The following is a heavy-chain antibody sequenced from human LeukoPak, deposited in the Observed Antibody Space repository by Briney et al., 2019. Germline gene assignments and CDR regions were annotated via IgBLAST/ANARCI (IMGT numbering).Heavy chain of an antibody. D-gene: IGHD3-3*01. CDR2: INSDGSST. CDR3: ARAQKYNYDFWSGSSYYYYYMDV. CDR1: GFTFSSYW. J-gene: IGHJ6*03. V-gene: IGHV3-74*01. Sequence: PGGSLRLSCGPSGFTFSSYWMHWVRQAPGKGLVWVSRINSDGSSTSHADSVKGRFTISRDNAKNTLYLQMNSLRAEDTAVYYCARAQKYNYDFWSGSSYYYYYMDVWGKGTTVTVSS.